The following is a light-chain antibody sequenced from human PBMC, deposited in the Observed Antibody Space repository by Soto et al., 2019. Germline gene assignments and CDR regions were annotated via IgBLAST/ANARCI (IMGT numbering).Light chain of an antibody. CDR2: DVS. V-gene: IGLV2-14*03. CDR1: NNDIGADKF. Sequence: QLVLTQPASVSGSPGQSITITCTGSNNDIGADKFVSWYQQHPGEAPKLIIFDVSNRPSRVSHRFSGSKSGNTASLTISRLQPEDESDYYCTSFTTNLAVVFGTGTKVTVL. J-gene: IGLJ1*01. CDR3: TSFTTNLAVV.